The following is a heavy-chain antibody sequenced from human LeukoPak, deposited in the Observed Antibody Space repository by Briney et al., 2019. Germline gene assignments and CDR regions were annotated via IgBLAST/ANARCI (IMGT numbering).Heavy chain of an antibody. Sequence: PGASLRLSCAASGFTFSNYAMSWVRQAPGKGLEWVSVVSGSGGSTYYGDSVKGRFTISRDNSKNTVFLQMNSLRGEDTAVYYCAKDYYGSGAAYYFDYWGQGTLVTVSS. CDR3: AKDYYGSGAAYYFDY. CDR1: GFTFSNYA. CDR2: VSGSGGST. D-gene: IGHD3-10*01. J-gene: IGHJ4*02. V-gene: IGHV3-23*01.